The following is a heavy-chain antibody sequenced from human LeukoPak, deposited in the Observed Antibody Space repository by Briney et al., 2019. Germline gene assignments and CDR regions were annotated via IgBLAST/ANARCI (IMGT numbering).Heavy chain of an antibody. Sequence: PSETLSLTCTVSGGSISSYYWSWIRQPPGKGLEWIGYIYYSGSTNYNPSLKSRVTISVDTSKNQFSLKLSSVTAADTAVYYCARRLVTERLAHHSFDIWGQGTMVTVSS. D-gene: IGHD2-21*02. V-gene: IGHV4-59*01. CDR1: GGSISSYY. CDR2: IYYSGST. J-gene: IGHJ3*02. CDR3: ARRLVTERLAHHSFDI.